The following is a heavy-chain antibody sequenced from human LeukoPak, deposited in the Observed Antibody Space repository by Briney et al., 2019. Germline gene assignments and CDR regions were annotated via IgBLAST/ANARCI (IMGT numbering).Heavy chain of an antibody. CDR2: ISGSGGST. CDR3: AKRPISTSGSYYDGRYFDY. V-gene: IGHV3-23*01. J-gene: IGHJ4*02. D-gene: IGHD1-26*01. CDR1: GFTFSSYA. Sequence: PGGSLRLSCAASGFTFSSYAMSWVRQAPGKGLEWVSAISGSGGSTYYADSVKGRFTISRDNTKNTLYLQMNSLRAEDTAVYYCAKRPISTSGSYYDGRYFDYWGQGTLVTVSS.